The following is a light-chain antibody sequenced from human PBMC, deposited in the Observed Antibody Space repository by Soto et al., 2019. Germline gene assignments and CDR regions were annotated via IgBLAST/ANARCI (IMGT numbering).Light chain of an antibody. CDR3: QQFQAYPLT. V-gene: IGKV1-13*02. CDR1: QAISTS. CDR2: DAS. J-gene: IGKJ4*01. Sequence: PLTQSPSSLSASVGDRVTIPCRASQAISTSLAWYQQKPGKPPKLLIYDASTLESGVPSRFSGRGSGTDFTLTISSLQPEDFATYFCQQFQAYPLTFGGGTRVDIK.